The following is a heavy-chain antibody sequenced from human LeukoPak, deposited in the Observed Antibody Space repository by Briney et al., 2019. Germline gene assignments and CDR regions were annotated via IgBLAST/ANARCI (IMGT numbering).Heavy chain of an antibody. D-gene: IGHD3-22*01. CDR1: GFTVSSNY. CDR2: IYSGGST. J-gene: IGHJ3*02. Sequence: GGSLRLSCAASGFTVSSNYMSWVRQAPGKGLEWVSVIYSGGSTYYADSVKGRFTISRDNSKNTLYLQMNSLRAEDTAVYYCARDSRNYYDSSGYYYETRSAFDIWGQGTMVTVSS. CDR3: ARDSRNYYDSSGYYYETRSAFDI. V-gene: IGHV3-53*01.